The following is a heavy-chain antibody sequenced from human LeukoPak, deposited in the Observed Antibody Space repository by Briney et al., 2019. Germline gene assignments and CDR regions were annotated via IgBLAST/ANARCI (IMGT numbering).Heavy chain of an antibody. CDR3: ARQRGSYSFDY. CDR1: GYTFTNYY. V-gene: IGHV1-46*03. D-gene: IGHD1-26*01. Sequence: ASVKVSCKASGYTFTNYYMHWVRQAPGQGLEWMGIINPSGDATSYAQKFQGRVTMTRDTSTSTDYMELSSLRSEDTAMYFCARQRGSYSFDYWGQGTLVAVSS. J-gene: IGHJ4*02. CDR2: INPSGDAT.